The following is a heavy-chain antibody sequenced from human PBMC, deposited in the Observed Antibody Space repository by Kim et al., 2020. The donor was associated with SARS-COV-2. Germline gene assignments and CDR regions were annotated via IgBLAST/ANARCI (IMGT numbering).Heavy chain of an antibody. V-gene: IGHV4-34*01. CDR1: GGSFSGYY. CDR3: ARGRGSGSYYRLLPFDY. D-gene: IGHD3-10*01. Sequence: SETLSLTCAVYGGSFSGYYWSWIRQPPGKGLEWIGEINHSGSTNYNPSLKSRVTISVDTSKNQFSLKLSSVTAADTAVYYCARGRGSGSYYRLLPFDYWGQGTLVTVSS. J-gene: IGHJ4*02. CDR2: INHSGST.